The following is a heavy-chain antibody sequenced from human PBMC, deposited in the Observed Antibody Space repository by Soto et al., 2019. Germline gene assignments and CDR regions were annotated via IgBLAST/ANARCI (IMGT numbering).Heavy chain of an antibody. D-gene: IGHD5-12*01. Sequence: GGSLRLSCAASGFTFDDYGMSWVRQAPGKGLEWVSGINWSGGSTGYADSVKGRFTISRDNAKNSLYLQMNSLRAEDTALYYCARDHDEDFGYDLDYFDYWGQGTLVTVSS. J-gene: IGHJ4*02. CDR2: INWSGGST. CDR3: ARDHDEDFGYDLDYFDY. V-gene: IGHV3-20*04. CDR1: GFTFDDYG.